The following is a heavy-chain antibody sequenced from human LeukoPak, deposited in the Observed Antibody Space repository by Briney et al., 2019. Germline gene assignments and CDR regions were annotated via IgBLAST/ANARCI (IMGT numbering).Heavy chain of an antibody. Sequence: ASVKVSCKASGYTFTDYYMHWVRQAPGQGLEWMGWINPNTGGTNYAQKLQGRVTMTTDTSTSTAYMELRSLRSDDTAVYYCARDSIVGAAYFDYWGQGTLVTVSS. CDR3: ARDSIVGAAYFDY. V-gene: IGHV1-2*02. CDR1: GYTFTDYY. J-gene: IGHJ4*02. CDR2: INPNTGGT. D-gene: IGHD1-26*01.